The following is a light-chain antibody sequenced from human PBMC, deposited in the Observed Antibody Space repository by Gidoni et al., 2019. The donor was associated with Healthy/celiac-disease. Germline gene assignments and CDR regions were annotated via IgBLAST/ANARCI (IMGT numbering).Light chain of an antibody. CDR3: SSYTSSSTRV. J-gene: IGLJ2*01. CDR1: SCDVGGYNY. CDR2: EFS. V-gene: IGLV2-14*01. Sequence: QSALTQPASVSGSPGQSITISCTGTSCDVGGYNYVSWYQQHPGKAPKLMMYEFSNRPSGVSNRFSGSKSGNTASLTISGLQAEDEADYYCSSYTSSSTRVFGGGTKLTVL.